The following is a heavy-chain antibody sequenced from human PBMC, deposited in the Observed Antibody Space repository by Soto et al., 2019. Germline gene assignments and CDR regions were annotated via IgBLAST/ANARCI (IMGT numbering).Heavy chain of an antibody. CDR1: GYTFTSYG. V-gene: IGHV1-18*01. J-gene: IGHJ4*02. D-gene: IGHD5-12*01. Sequence: QVQLVQSGAEVKKPGASVKVSCKASGYTFTSYGINWVRQAPGQGLEWMGWISAYNGNTHYAQKLQGRVTMTTDTASSTAYMELRSLLCADTAVYYCAIVQSGYDFACWGQGALVTVSS. CDR2: ISAYNGNT. CDR3: AIVQSGYDFAC.